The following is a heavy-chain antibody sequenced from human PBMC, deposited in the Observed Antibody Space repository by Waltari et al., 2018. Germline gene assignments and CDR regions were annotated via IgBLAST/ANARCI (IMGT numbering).Heavy chain of an antibody. Sequence: QVQLVESGGGVVQPGRSLSLSCAASGFTFSRHGMHWVRQALGKGLEGVADISNDESNKYYLDSVKGRFTISRDNSKNTLYLQMNSLRAEDTAVYYCARAKGGYDSSGYYDDYYYGMDVWGQGTTVTVSS. J-gene: IGHJ6*02. D-gene: IGHD3-22*01. CDR2: ISNDESNK. CDR1: GFTFSRHG. CDR3: ARAKGGYDSSGYYDDYYYGMDV. V-gene: IGHV3-33*01.